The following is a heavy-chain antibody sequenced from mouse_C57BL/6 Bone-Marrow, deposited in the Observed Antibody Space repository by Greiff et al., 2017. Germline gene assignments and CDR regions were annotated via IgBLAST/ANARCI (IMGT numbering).Heavy chain of an antibody. J-gene: IGHJ3*01. CDR2: IDPSDSYT. CDR1: GYTFTSYW. CDR3: ARLPFYPFAY. Sequence: QVQLQQPGAELVKPGASVKLSCKASGYTFTSYWMQWVKQRPGQGLEWIGEIDPSDSYTNYNQKFKGKATLTVATSSSTAYMQLSNLTSEDSAVYYCARLPFYPFAYWGQGTLVTVSA. V-gene: IGHV1-50*01. D-gene: IGHD2-1*01.